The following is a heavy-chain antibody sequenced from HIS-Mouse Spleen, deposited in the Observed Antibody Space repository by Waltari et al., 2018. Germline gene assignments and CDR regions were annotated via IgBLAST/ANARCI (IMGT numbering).Heavy chain of an antibody. J-gene: IGHJ4*02. CDR1: GGSFSGYY. D-gene: IGHD1-7*01. CDR2: INHSGST. Sequence: QVQLQQWGAGLLKPSETLSLTCAVYGGSFSGYYGSWIRQPPGKGLEGIGEINHSGSTNYTPSLKSRVTISVDTSKDQFSLKLSSVTAADTAVYYCAGYNWNYGTDYWGQGTLVTVSS. CDR3: AGYNWNYGTDY. V-gene: IGHV4-34*01.